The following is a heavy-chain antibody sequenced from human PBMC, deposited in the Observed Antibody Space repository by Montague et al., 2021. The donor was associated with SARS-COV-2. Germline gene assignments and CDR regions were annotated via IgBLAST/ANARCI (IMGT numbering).Heavy chain of an antibody. Sequence: SLRLSCAASGFTFSSYEMNWVRQAPGKGLEWVSAISGSGGSTYYADSVKGRFTISRDNSKNTLYLQMNSLRAEDTAVYYCAKAGIKYDYGDFFDYWGQGTLVTVSS. CDR1: GFTFSSYE. D-gene: IGHD4-17*01. J-gene: IGHJ4*02. V-gene: IGHV3-23*01. CDR3: AKAGIKYDYGDFFDY. CDR2: ISGSGGST.